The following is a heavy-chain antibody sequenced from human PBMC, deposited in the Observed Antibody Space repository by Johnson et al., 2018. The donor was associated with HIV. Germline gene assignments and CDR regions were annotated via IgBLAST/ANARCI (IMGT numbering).Heavy chain of an antibody. CDR2: ISTNGGST. CDR3: ARRGRRADDAFDI. D-gene: IGHD3-16*01. J-gene: IGHJ3*02. V-gene: IGHV3-64*01. CDR1: GFTFSNYA. Sequence: VQLVESGGGVVQPGRSLRLSCAASGFTFSNYAMHWVRQAPGKGLDYVSGISTNGGSTYYANSVKGRFTISRDNSKNTLYLQMNSLRAEDTAVYYCARRGRRADDAFDIWGQGTMVTVSS.